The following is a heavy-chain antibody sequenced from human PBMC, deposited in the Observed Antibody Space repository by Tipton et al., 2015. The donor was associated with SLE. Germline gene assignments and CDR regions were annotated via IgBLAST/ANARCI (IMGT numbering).Heavy chain of an antibody. Sequence: TLRLSCAASGFTFVDYWLSWVRQAPGRGLEWVTNIKQDGSEKSYVDSVTGRFTISRYNAKNTLYLQMNSLRVEDTGVYYCARDGSCWSFDYWGQGIQISVSS. J-gene: IGHJ4*02. CDR2: IKQDGSEK. CDR3: ARDGSCWSFDY. CDR1: GFTFVDYW. V-gene: IGHV3-7*01. D-gene: IGHD6-19*01.